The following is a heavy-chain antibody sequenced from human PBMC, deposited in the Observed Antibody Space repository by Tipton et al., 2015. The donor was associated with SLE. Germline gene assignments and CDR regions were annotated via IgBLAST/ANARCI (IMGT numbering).Heavy chain of an antibody. CDR2: INYRGST. Sequence: LRLSCTVSGGSISNFYWSWIRQPPGKGLEWIGYINYRGSTNYNPSLKSRVTISVDTSKNQFSLNLTSVTAADTAVYYCARGRKVGFLEWLSYFDYWGQGALVTVSS. CDR3: ARGRKVGFLEWLSYFDY. J-gene: IGHJ4*02. D-gene: IGHD3-3*01. CDR1: GGSISNFY. V-gene: IGHV4-59*01.